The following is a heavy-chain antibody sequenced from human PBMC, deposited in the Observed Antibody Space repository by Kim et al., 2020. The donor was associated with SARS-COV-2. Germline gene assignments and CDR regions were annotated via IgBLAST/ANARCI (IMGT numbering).Heavy chain of an antibody. Sequence: GGSLRLSCAASGFTFSSYAMHWVRQAPGKGLEWVAVISYDGSNKYYADSVKGRFTISRDNSKNTLYLQMNSLRAEDTAVYYCARGNYRAVAGIWGQGTLVTVSS. V-gene: IGHV3-30-3*01. D-gene: IGHD6-19*01. CDR1: GFTFSSYA. CDR3: ARGNYRAVAGI. J-gene: IGHJ4*02. CDR2: ISYDGSNK.